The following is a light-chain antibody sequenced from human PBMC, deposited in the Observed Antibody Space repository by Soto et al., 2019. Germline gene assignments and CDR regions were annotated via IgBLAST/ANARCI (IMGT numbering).Light chain of an antibody. CDR1: KLGDKY. Sequence: SYELTQPPSVSVSPGQTASITCSGDKLGDKYACWYQQKPGQSPVLVIYQVINRPSGIPEGFSGSNSGNTATLTIRGTQAMDEADYYCQPWYSSDVVFGGGTKLTVL. CDR3: QPWYSSDVV. V-gene: IGLV3-1*01. CDR2: QVI. J-gene: IGLJ3*02.